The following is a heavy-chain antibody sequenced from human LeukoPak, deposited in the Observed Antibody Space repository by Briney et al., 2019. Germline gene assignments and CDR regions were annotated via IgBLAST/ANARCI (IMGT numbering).Heavy chain of an antibody. CDR2: LNPNTGGT. CDR3: TRDHDMGAFDI. CDR1: GYTFTGYY. Sequence: ASVKASCKASGYTFTGYYMHWVRQAPGQGLEWMGCLNPNTGGTNYAQRFQGRVTMTRDTSISTAYMELSRLKSDDTAVYYCTRDHDMGAFDIWGQGTKVIVSS. J-gene: IGHJ3*02. D-gene: IGHD3-9*01. V-gene: IGHV1-2*02.